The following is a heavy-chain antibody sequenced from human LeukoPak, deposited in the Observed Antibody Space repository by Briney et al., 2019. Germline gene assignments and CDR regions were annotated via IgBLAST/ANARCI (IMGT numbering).Heavy chain of an antibody. V-gene: IGHV4-59*11. CDR3: ARGVAARQDY. D-gene: IGHD6-6*01. CDR1: GGSISSHY. Sequence: SETLSLTCTVSGGSISSHYWSWIQQPPGNGLEWIGYIYYSGSTNYNPSLKSRVTISVDTSKNQFSLKLSSVPAADTAVYYCARGVAARQDYWGQGTLVTVSS. J-gene: IGHJ4*02. CDR2: IYYSGST.